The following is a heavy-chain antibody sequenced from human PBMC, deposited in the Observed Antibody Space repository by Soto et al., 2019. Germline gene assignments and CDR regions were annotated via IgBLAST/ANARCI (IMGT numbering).Heavy chain of an antibody. Sequence: GGSLRLSCTASGFTFGDYAMSWFRQAPGKGLEWVGFIRRKAYGGTTEYAASVKGRFTISRDDSKSIAYLQMNSLKTEDTAVYYCTRVLRGYSSGWYVDYWGQGTLVTVSS. D-gene: IGHD6-19*01. J-gene: IGHJ4*02. CDR3: TRVLRGYSSGWYVDY. V-gene: IGHV3-49*03. CDR1: GFTFGDYA. CDR2: IRRKAYGGTT.